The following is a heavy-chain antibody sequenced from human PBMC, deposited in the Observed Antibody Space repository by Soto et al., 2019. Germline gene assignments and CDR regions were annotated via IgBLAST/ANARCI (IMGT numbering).Heavy chain of an antibody. CDR3: ARESEDCSGGSCLDY. D-gene: IGHD2-15*01. V-gene: IGHV1-18*01. J-gene: IGHJ4*02. Sequence: ASGYTFTSYGISWVRQAPGQGLEWMGWISAYNGNTNYAQKLQGRVTMTTDTSTSTAYMELRSLRSDDTAVYYCARESEDCSGGSCLDYWGQGTLGTVS. CDR1: GYTFTSYG. CDR2: ISAYNGNT.